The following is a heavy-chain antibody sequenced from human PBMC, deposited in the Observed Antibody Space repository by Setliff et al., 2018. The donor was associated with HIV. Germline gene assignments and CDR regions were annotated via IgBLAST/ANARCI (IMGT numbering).Heavy chain of an antibody. CDR1: SSYA. Sequence: GGSLRLSCATSSSYAMSWVRQAPGKGLEWVSSISTGGGFTYYADSVKGRFTISRDNSKNTLYLQMNSLRAEDTAVYYCAKDVYVAKYYYGSSGYSGPYYFDYWGQGTLVTVSS. CDR3: AKDVYVAKYYYGSSGYSGPYYFDY. CDR2: ISTGGGFT. D-gene: IGHD3-22*01. J-gene: IGHJ4*02. V-gene: IGHV3-23*01.